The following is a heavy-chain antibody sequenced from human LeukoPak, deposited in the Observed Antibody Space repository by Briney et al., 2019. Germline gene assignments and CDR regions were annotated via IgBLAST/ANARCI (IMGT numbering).Heavy chain of an antibody. CDR2: ISYDGSNK. CDR3: ARDDCSSTSCYNPFDY. CDR1: GFTFSSYA. D-gene: IGHD2-2*02. Sequence: GRSLRLSCAAPGFTFSSYAMHWVRQAPGKGLEWVAVISYDGSNKYYADSVKGRFTISRDNSKNTLYLQMNSLRAEDTAVYYCARDDCSSTSCYNPFDYWGQGTLVTVSS. V-gene: IGHV3-30-3*01. J-gene: IGHJ4*02.